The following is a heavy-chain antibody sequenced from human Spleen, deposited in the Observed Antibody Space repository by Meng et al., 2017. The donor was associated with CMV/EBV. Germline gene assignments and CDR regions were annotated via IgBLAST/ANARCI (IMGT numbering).Heavy chain of an antibody. J-gene: IGHJ4*02. CDR2: ISSSSSYI. CDR3: ASYCSSSTCYVLRTFDY. D-gene: IGHD2-2*01. Sequence: GESLKISCAASGFPFSSYSMNWVRQAPGKGLEWVSSISSSSSYIYYADSVKGRFTISRDNAKNSLYLQMNSLRAEDTAVYYCASYCSSSTCYVLRTFDYWGQGTLVTVSS. V-gene: IGHV3-21*01. CDR1: GFPFSSYS.